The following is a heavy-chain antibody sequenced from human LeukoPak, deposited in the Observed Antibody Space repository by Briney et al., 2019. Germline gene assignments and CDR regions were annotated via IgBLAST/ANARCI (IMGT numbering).Heavy chain of an antibody. V-gene: IGHV4-61*01. CDR3: ARDAAGFNSSWEFDY. CDR2: IHYSGAT. J-gene: IGHJ4*02. D-gene: IGHD6-13*01. CDR1: GGSISSSSYY. Sequence: SETLSLTCTVSGGSISSSSYYWSWIRQPPGKGLEWIGYIHYSGATNYNPSLKSRVTISADTSKNQFSLKLSSVTAADTAMYYCARDAAGFNSSWEFDYWGQGTLVTVSS.